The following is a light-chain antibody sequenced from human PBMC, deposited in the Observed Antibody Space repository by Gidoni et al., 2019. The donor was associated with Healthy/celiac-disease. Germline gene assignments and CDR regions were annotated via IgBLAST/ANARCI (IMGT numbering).Light chain of an antibody. CDR2: DAS. CDR3: QQRSNFX. Sequence: EIVLTQSPATLSLSPGERATLSCRASQSVSSYLAWYQQKPGQAPRLLIYDASNRATGIPARFSGSGSGTDFTLTISSLEPEDFAVYYCQQRSNFXFXQGTRLEIK. CDR1: QSVSSY. V-gene: IGKV3-11*01. J-gene: IGKJ5*01.